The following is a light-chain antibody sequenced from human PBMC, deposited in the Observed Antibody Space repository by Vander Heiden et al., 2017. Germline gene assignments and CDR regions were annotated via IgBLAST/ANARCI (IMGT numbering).Light chain of an antibody. CDR3: QQYNSYSRT. J-gene: IGKJ1*01. CDR1: QSISSW. CDR2: KAS. V-gene: IGKV1-5*03. Sequence: DIQMTQSPSTLSASVGDRVTITSRASQSISSWLAWYQQKPGKAPKLLIYKASSLESGVPSRFSGSGSGTEFTLTISSLQPEDFATYYCQQYNSYSRTFGQGTKVXIK.